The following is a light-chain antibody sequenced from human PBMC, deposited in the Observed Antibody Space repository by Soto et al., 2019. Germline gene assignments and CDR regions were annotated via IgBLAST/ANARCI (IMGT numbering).Light chain of an antibody. CDR3: SSYTRSSTLV. CDR1: SSDVGGYNY. J-gene: IGLJ1*01. Sequence: QAASVSGSPGQSITISCTGTSSDVGGYNYVSWYQQHPGKAPKLMIYEVSNRPSGVSNRFSGSKSGNTASLTISGLQAEDEADYYCSSYTRSSTLVFGTGTKLTVL. V-gene: IGLV2-14*01. CDR2: EVS.